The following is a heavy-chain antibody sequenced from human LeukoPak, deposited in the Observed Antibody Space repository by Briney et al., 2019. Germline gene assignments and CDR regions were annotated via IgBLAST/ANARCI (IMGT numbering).Heavy chain of an antibody. V-gene: IGHV1-46*01. CDR2: IHPSGGST. CDR3: ARDPGYGGNSGGVDY. CDR1: GGTFSSYA. J-gene: IGHJ4*02. D-gene: IGHD4-23*01. Sequence: ASVKVSCKASGGTFSSYAISWVRQAPGQGLEWMGIIHPSGGSTSYAQKFQGRVTMTRDTSTSTVYMDLRRLRYEDTAVYYCARDPGYGGNSGGVDYWGQGTLVTVSS.